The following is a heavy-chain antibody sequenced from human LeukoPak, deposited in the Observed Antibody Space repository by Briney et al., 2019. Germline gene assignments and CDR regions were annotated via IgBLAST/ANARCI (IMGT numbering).Heavy chain of an antibody. CDR1: GFTLSSYW. J-gene: IGHJ4*02. Sequence: GGSLRLSCAASGFTLSSYWMSWARQAPGKGLEWVANIKQDGSEKYYVDSVKGRFTISRDNAKNSLYLQMNSLRAEDTAVYYCARIAVAGFDHWGQGTLVTVSS. CDR3: ARIAVAGFDH. CDR2: IKQDGSEK. V-gene: IGHV3-7*01. D-gene: IGHD6-13*01.